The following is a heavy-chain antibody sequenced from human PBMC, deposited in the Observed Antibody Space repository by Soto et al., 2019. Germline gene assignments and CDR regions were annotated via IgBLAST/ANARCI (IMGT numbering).Heavy chain of an antibody. CDR3: ARDSGYSYGPLDY. V-gene: IGHV3-49*03. J-gene: IGHJ4*02. D-gene: IGHD5-18*01. CDR1: GFTFGDYA. Sequence: GGSLRLSCTASGFTFGDYAMSWFRQAPGKGLEWVGFIRSKAYGGTTEYAASVKGRFTISRDNAKNSLYLQMNSLRAEDTAVYYCARDSGYSYGPLDYWGQGTLVTVSS. CDR2: IRSKAYGGTT.